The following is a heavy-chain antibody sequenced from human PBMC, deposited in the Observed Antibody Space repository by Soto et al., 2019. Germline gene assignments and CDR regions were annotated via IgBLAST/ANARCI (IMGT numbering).Heavy chain of an antibody. D-gene: IGHD2-15*01. CDR2: IYYSGST. CDR3: ARGRDIVVVVAADVDAFDI. Sequence: SETLSLTCTVSGGSISSYYWSWIRQPPGKGLEWIGYIYYSGSTNYNPSLKSRVTISVDTSKNQFSLKLSSVTAADTAVYYCARGRDIVVVVAADVDAFDIWGQGTMVTVSS. CDR1: GGSISSYY. J-gene: IGHJ3*02. V-gene: IGHV4-59*01.